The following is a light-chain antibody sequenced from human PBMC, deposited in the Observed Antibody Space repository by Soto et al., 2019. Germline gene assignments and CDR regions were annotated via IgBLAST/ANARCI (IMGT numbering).Light chain of an antibody. CDR1: QDISNS. CDR2: EAS. V-gene: IGKV1-33*01. J-gene: IGKJ2*01. CDR3: QHYDNLPRYT. Sequence: DIQMTQSPSSLSTSVGERVTITCQASQDISNSLNWYQQKPGKAPNLLIYEASKLQTRVPSRFSGGGSGTHFTFTISNLQPEDIATYYCQHYDNLPRYTFGLGTKLEIK.